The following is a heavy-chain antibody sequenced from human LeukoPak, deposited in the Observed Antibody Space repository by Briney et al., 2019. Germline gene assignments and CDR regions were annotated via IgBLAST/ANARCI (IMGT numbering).Heavy chain of an antibody. CDR2: ISGSGGST. CDR1: GFTFSSYA. V-gene: IGHV3-23*01. J-gene: IGHJ4*02. D-gene: IGHD2-2*02. Sequence: GGSLRLSCAASGFTFSSYAMSWVRQAPGKGLEWVSAISGSGGSTYYADSVKGRFTISRDNSKNTLYLQMNSLRAEDTAVYYCANYLDCSSTSCYTGVDYWGQGTLVTVSS. CDR3: ANYLDCSSTSCYTGVDY.